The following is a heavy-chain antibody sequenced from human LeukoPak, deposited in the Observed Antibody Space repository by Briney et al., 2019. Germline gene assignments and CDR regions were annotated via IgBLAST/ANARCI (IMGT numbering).Heavy chain of an antibody. V-gene: IGHV3-48*01. CDR2: ISSSSSTI. Sequence: PGGSLRLSRAASGFTFSSYSMNWVRQAPGKGLEWVSYISSSSSTIYYADSVKGRFTISRDNAKNSLYLQMNSLRAEDTAVYYCARYGYDSSGYYFPHFDYWGQGTLVTVSS. CDR1: GFTFSSYS. CDR3: ARYGYDSSGYYFPHFDY. J-gene: IGHJ4*02. D-gene: IGHD3-22*01.